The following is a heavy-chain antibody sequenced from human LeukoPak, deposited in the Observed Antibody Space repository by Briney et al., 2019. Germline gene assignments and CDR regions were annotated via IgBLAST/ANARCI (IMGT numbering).Heavy chain of an antibody. CDR2: IRYDGSNK. CDR3: AKGGTGYYYGMDV. CDR1: GFTFSGYG. V-gene: IGHV3-30*02. D-gene: IGHD1-26*01. Sequence: GGSLRLSCAASGFTFSGYGMHWVRQAPGKGLEWVAFIRYDGSNKYYADSVKGRFTISRDNSKNTLYLQMNSLRAEDTAVYYCAKGGTGYYYGMDVWGQGTTVTVSS. J-gene: IGHJ6*02.